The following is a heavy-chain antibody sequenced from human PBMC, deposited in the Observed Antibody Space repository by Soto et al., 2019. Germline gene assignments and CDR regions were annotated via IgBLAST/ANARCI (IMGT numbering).Heavy chain of an antibody. CDR3: ARATVAYYYYGMGV. J-gene: IGHJ6*02. V-gene: IGHV4-39*01. CDR2: IYYSGST. Sequence: SETLSLTCTVSGGSISSSSYYWGWIRQPPGKGLEWIGSIYYSGSTYYNPSLKSRVTISVDTSKNQFSLKLSSVTAADTAVYYCARATVAYYYYGMGVWGQGTTVTVSS. D-gene: IGHD4-17*01. CDR1: GGSISSSSYY.